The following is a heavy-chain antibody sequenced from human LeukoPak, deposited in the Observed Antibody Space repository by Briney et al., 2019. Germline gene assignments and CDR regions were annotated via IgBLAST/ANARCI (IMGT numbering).Heavy chain of an antibody. CDR1: GFTFSSYA. J-gene: IGHJ4*02. V-gene: IGHV3-23*01. CDR3: AKDDGLDSSGWYKPGVGGGSDY. CDR2: ISGSGGST. D-gene: IGHD6-19*01. Sequence: GGSLRLTCAASGFTFSSYAMSWVRQAPGKGLEWVSAISGSGGSTYYAGSVKGRFTISRDNSKTTLYLQMNSLRAEDTAVYSCAKDDGLDSSGWYKPGVGGGSDYWGQGTLVTVSS.